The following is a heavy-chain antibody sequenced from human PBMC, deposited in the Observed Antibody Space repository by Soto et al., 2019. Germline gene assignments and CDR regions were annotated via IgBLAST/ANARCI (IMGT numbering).Heavy chain of an antibody. CDR1: GGSISSSSYY. Sequence: ASETLSLTCTVSGGSISSSSYYWGWIRQPPGKGLEWIGSIYYSGSTYYNPSLKSRVTISVDTSKNQFSLKLSSVTAADTAVYYCARRDLGNYALRRAFDIWGQGTMVTVSS. CDR3: ARRDLGNYALRRAFDI. CDR2: IYYSGST. V-gene: IGHV4-39*01. D-gene: IGHD1-7*01. J-gene: IGHJ3*02.